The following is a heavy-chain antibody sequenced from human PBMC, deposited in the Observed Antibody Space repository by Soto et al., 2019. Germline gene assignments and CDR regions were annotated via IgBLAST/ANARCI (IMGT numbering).Heavy chain of an antibody. V-gene: IGHV4-59*01. CDR1: GGSISSYY. D-gene: IGHD2-15*01. CDR3: ARGTQGGYCSGGSCYSENDS. Sequence: SETLSLSCTVSGGSISSYYWSWIRQPPGRGLEWIGHIYNSGSPNYNPSLKSRVTISLDTSKNQFSLKLSSVTAADTAVYYCARGTQGGYCSGGSCYSENDSRAQRAPVTGSS. J-gene: IGHJ5*01. CDR2: IYNSGSP.